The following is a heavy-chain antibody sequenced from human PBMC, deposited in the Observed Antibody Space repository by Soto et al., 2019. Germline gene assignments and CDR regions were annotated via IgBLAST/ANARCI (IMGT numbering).Heavy chain of an antibody. V-gene: IGHV4-4*02. Sequence: SETLSLTCAVSGGSISSSNWGSWVRQPPGKGLEWIGEIYHSGSTNYNPSLKSRVTISVDKSKNQFSLKLSSVTAADTAVYYCARVRANYGSGSYSPYYYGMDVWGQGTTVT. CDR3: ARVRANYGSGSYSPYYYGMDV. D-gene: IGHD3-10*01. CDR2: IYHSGST. CDR1: GGSISSSNW. J-gene: IGHJ6*02.